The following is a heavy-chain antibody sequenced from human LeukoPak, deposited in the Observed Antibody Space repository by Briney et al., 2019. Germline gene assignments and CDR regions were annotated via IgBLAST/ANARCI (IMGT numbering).Heavy chain of an antibody. CDR3: ARGLNGDQYYYYYYMDV. Sequence: PSETLSLTCTVSGDSISPYYWSWIRQPPGKGLEWIGYIYYSGSTNYNPSLKSRVTISVDTSKNQFSLKLSSVTAADTAVYYCARGLNGDQYYYYYYMDVWGKGTTVTVSS. CDR1: GDSISPYY. J-gene: IGHJ6*03. CDR2: IYYSGST. D-gene: IGHD4-17*01. V-gene: IGHV4-59*01.